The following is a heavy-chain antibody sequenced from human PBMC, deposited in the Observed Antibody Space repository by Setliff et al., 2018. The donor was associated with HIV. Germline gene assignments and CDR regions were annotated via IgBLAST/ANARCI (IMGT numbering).Heavy chain of an antibody. CDR3: ARDLVWGSGSGEVFDI. J-gene: IGHJ3*02. V-gene: IGHV3-23*01. CDR2: ISDNGGST. Sequence: GGSLRLSCAVSGFTFSTYAMIWVRQAPGKGLEWVSLISDNGGSTYYADSVKGRFTISRDNAKNSLYLQMNSLRAEDTALYYCARDLVWGSGSGEVFDIWGRGTMVTVSS. CDR1: GFTFSTYA. D-gene: IGHD3-10*01.